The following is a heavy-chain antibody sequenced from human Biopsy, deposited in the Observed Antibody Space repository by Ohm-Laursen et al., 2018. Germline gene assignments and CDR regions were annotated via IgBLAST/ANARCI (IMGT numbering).Heavy chain of an antibody. V-gene: IGHV4-59*01. CDR2: IYYTGTT. CDR1: RDSISNYY. D-gene: IGHD1/OR15-1a*01. CDR3: ARDSRGGHLNTTLITGKNLDS. J-gene: IGHJ4*02. Sequence: TLSLTCTVSRDSISNYYWTWIRQSPGKGLAWIGYIYYTGTTNYNPSVKSRVTISVDTSKNQFSLKLNSVNAADTAVYFCARDSRGGHLNTTLITGKNLDSWGQGILVTVSS.